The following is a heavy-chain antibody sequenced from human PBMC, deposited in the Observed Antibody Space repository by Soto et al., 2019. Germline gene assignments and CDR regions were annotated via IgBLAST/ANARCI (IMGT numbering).Heavy chain of an antibody. V-gene: IGHV3-53*02. CDR1: GFTVSSNY. CDR3: ARTPPGRVVIGIYGMDV. D-gene: IGHD3-3*01. J-gene: IGHJ6*02. Sequence: EVQLVETGGGLMQPGGSLRLSCAASGFTVSSNYMTWVRQAPGKGLEWVSVIYSGGSIYYADSVKGRFTISRDNSKNTLYLQMNSLIADDTAVYYCARTPPGRVVIGIYGMDVWGQGTTVTVSS. CDR2: IYSGGSI.